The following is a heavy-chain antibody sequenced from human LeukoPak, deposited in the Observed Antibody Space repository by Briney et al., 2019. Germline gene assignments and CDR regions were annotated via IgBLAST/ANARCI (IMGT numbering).Heavy chain of an antibody. CDR1: GYTFTGYY. D-gene: IGHD3-3*01. Sequence: GASVKVSCKASGYTFTGYYMHWVRQAPGQGLEWMGWINPNSGGTNYAQKFQGRVTMTRDTSISTAYMELSRLRSDDTAVYYCARDLGFGVVILPDYWGQGTLVTVSS. CDR2: INPNSGGT. V-gene: IGHV1-2*02. CDR3: ARDLGFGVVILPDY. J-gene: IGHJ4*02.